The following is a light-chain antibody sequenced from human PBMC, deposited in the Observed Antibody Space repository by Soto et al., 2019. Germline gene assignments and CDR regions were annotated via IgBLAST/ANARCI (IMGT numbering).Light chain of an antibody. V-gene: IGKV4-1*01. CDR3: QQYYTTLPYA. CDR1: QSVLYAFNNKNY. CDR2: WAS. Sequence: DIVMTQSPDSLAVSLGERATINSKSSQSVLYAFNNKNYLAWYQQKPGQPPKLLIYWASTRESGVPDRFNGSGSGTDFSLTISSLQAEDVAVYYCQQYYTTLPYAFGQGTKLEIK. J-gene: IGKJ2*01.